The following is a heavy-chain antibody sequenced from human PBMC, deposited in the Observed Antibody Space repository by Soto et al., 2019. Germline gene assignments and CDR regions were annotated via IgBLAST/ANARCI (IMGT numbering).Heavy chain of an antibody. CDR1: GFTFSSYA. CDR3: ARETYRSGWTPTFDY. Sequence: QVQLVEPGGGVVQPGRSLRLSCPASGFTFSSYAMHWVRQAPGKGLGWVAVISYDVSNKYYADSVKGRFNISRDNSKNTLYLKMTSLRAEYTAVYCCARETYRSGWTPTFDYWGQGTLVTVSS. D-gene: IGHD6-19*01. V-gene: IGHV3-30-3*01. CDR2: ISYDVSNK. J-gene: IGHJ4*02.